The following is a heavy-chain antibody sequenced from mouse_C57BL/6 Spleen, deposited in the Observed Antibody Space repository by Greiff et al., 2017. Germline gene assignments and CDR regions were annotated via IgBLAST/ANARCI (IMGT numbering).Heavy chain of an antibody. J-gene: IGHJ3*01. Sequence: EVKLVESGGGLVKPGGSLTLSCAASGFTFSDYGMHWVRQAPEKGLEWVAYISSGSSTIYYADTVKGRFTISRDNAKNTLFLQMTSLRSEDTAMYYCAIEGAYWGQGTLVTVSA. CDR3: AIEGAY. CDR1: GFTFSDYG. V-gene: IGHV5-17*01. CDR2: ISSGSSTI.